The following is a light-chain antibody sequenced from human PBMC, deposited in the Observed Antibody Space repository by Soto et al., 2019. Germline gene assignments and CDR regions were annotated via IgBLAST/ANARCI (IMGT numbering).Light chain of an antibody. CDR3: VSYTDTDTLV. CDR2: EVT. CDR1: DXDVGQDKS. V-gene: IGLV2-14*01. Sequence: ALTQPASVSVSRGQSIIISCVGRDXDVGQDKSVSWYQQGPGQAPKLLIFEVTNRPSGVSKRFSGSRSGNTASLTISGLQPDDEGDYFCVSYTDTDTLVFGTGTKVTVL. J-gene: IGLJ1*01.